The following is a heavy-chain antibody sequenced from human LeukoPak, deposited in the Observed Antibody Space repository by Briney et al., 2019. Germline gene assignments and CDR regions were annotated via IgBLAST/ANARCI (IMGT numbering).Heavy chain of an antibody. CDR2: ISAYNGNT. CDR3: ARAGYRVIDY. V-gene: IGHV1-18*01. J-gene: IGHJ4*02. Sequence: GASVKVSCKASGGTFSSYAISWVQQAPGQGLEWMGWISAYNGNTNYAQKLQGRVTMTTDTSTSTAYMELRSLRSDDTAVYYCARAGYRVIDYWGQGTLVTVSS. CDR1: GGTFSSYA. D-gene: IGHD5-18*01.